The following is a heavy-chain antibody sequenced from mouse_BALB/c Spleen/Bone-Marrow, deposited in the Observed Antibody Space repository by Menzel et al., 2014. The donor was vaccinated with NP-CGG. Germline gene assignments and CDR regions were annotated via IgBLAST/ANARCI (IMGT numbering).Heavy chain of an antibody. CDR2: IDPANEHT. V-gene: IGHV14-3*02. D-gene: IGHD4-1*01. J-gene: IGHJ2*01. CDR3: ASLTGTFDY. CDR1: GFNIKATY. Sequence: EVKLQESGAELVKPGASVKLSRTASGFNIKATYIHWVKQRPEQGLEWIGRIDPANEHTKYDPNFQGKATITADTSSNTAYLQLSSLTSEDTAVYYCASLTGTFDYWGQGSTLTVSS.